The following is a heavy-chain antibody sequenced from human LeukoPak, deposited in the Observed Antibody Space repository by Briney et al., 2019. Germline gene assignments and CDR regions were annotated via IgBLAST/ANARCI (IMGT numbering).Heavy chain of an antibody. J-gene: IGHJ5*02. D-gene: IGHD3-10*01. CDR1: GGSISSGGYY. CDR2: ISYSGNN. V-gene: IGHV4-31*03. Sequence: MASETLSLTCTVSGGSISSGGYYWSWIRQHPGKGLEWIGYISYSGNNYNNPSLKSRVTMSVDTSKNQFSLKLSSVTAADTAVYYCARGQYYHGSGSGLNWFDPWGQGTLVTVSS. CDR3: ARGQYYHGSGSGLNWFDP.